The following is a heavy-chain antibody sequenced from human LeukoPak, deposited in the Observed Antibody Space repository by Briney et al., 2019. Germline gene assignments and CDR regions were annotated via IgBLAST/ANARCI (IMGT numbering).Heavy chain of an antibody. Sequence: PGGSLRLSCAASGFTFSSYGMHWVRQAPGKGLEWVAVISYDGSNKYYADSVKGRFTISRDNSKNTLYLQMNSLRAEDTAVYYCAKVSVAGRTVKYYFDCWGQGTLVTVSS. D-gene: IGHD6-19*01. J-gene: IGHJ4*02. CDR2: ISYDGSNK. CDR3: AKVSVAGRTVKYYFDC. V-gene: IGHV3-30*18. CDR1: GFTFSSYG.